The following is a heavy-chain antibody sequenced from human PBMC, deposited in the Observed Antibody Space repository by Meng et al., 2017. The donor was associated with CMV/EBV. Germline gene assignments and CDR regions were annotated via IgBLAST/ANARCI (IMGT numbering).Heavy chain of an antibody. CDR1: GGSFSGYY. CDR2: INHSGST. V-gene: IGHV4-34*01. D-gene: IGHD6-6*01. J-gene: IGHJ6*02. Sequence: SETLSLTCAVYGGSFSGYYWSWIRQPPGKGLEWIGEINHSGSTNYNPSPKSRVTISVDTSKNQFSLKLSSVTAADTAVYYCASARAARYRYYYYYGMDVWGQGTTVTVSS. CDR3: ASARAARYRYYYYYGMDV.